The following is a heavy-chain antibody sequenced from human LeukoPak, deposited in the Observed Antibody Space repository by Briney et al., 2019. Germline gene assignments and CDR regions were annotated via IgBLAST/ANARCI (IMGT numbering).Heavy chain of an antibody. V-gene: IGHV1-18*01. CDR3: ARDYDLIDGGDYFDY. D-gene: IGHD3-3*01. CDR2: VSGSNDDT. CDR1: GYILTTFG. Sequence: ASVKVSCKASGYILTTFGISWVRQAPGQGLEWMGWVSGSNDDTNYAQKFQGRVTMTTDTSTTTTYMELRSLRSDDTAVYYCARDYDLIDGGDYFDYWGQGILITVSS. J-gene: IGHJ4*02.